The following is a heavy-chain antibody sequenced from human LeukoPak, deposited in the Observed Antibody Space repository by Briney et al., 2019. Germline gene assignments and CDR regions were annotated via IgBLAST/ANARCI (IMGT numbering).Heavy chain of an antibody. D-gene: IGHD2-21*02. CDR3: AKLAYCGGDCYSPGPFQH. Sequence: PGGSLRLSCAASGFTFSSYGMHWVRQAPGKGLEWVAVISYDGSNKYYADSVKGRFTISRDNSKNTLYLQMNSLRAEDTAVYYCAKLAYCGGDCYSPGPFQHWGQGTLVTVFS. V-gene: IGHV3-30*18. CDR1: GFTFSSYG. CDR2: ISYDGSNK. J-gene: IGHJ1*01.